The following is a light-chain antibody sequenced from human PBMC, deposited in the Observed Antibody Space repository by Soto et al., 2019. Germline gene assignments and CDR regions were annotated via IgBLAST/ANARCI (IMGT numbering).Light chain of an antibody. J-gene: IGKJ4*01. CDR1: QDISNY. V-gene: IGKV1-33*01. Sequence: DIQMTQSPSSLSASVGDTVTITCQASQDISNYLNWYQQKPGKAPKLLIYDASNLETGVPSRFSGSGSGTDFTFTISSLQPEDIATYYCQQYDNLPFFGGGTKVEIK. CDR3: QQYDNLPF. CDR2: DAS.